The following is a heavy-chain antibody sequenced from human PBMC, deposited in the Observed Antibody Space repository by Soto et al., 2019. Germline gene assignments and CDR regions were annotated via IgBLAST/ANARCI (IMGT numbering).Heavy chain of an antibody. CDR1: GFTFSSYG. J-gene: IGHJ3*02. V-gene: IGHV3-30*18. CDR2: ISYDGSNK. CDR3: AKEEGGLAAAGNRDAFDI. Sequence: QVQLVESGGGVVQPGRSLRLSCAASGFTFSSYGMHWVRQAPGKGLEWVAVISYDGSNKYYADSVKGRFTISRDNSKNTLYLQMNSLRAEDTAVYYCAKEEGGLAAAGNRDAFDIWGPGTMVTVSS. D-gene: IGHD6-13*01.